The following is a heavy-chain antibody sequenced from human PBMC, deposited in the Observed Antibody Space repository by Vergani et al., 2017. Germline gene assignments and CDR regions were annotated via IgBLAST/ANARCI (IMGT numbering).Heavy chain of an antibody. CDR3: AIEAFYDYVWGSYRLRGGYYFDY. J-gene: IGHJ4*02. Sequence: QVQLVQSGAEVKKPWASVKVSCKASGYTFTSYAMHWVRQAPGQRPEWMGWINAGNGNTKYSQKFQGRVTITRDTSASTAYMELSSLRSEDAAVYYWAIEAFYDYVWGSYRLRGGYYFDYWGQGTLVTVSS. V-gene: IGHV1-3*01. D-gene: IGHD3-16*02. CDR2: INAGNGNT. CDR1: GYTFTSYA.